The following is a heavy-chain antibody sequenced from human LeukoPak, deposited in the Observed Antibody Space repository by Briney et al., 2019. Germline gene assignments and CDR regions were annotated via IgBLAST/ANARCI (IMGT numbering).Heavy chain of an antibody. CDR3: ARDDDSSSHYSLFEY. CDR2: FWAHGRSQ. Sequence: GGSLRLSCAASGFSVSRYGMHWVRQAPGKGLEWVAVFWAHGRSQYYADSMRGRFTISRDTSANMVYLQMSSLRAEDTAVYYCARDDDSSSHYSLFEYWGQGTRVTVSS. J-gene: IGHJ4*02. CDR1: GFSVSRYG. D-gene: IGHD3-22*01. V-gene: IGHV3-33*01.